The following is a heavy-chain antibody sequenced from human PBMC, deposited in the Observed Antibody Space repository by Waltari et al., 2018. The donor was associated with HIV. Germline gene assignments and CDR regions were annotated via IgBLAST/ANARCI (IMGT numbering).Heavy chain of an antibody. J-gene: IGHJ5*02. Sequence: VQLVQSGAEVKKPGSSVRVSCKASGDTLSNYAVSWVRQAPGQGLEWMGRIIPAIGREMNTENFQGRVTINADKSTNSAYMELGGLRSEDTALYFCTLGRIDDIRSGRENLGGFDPWGPGTLVTVSS. CDR2: IIPAIGRE. CDR1: GDTLSNYA. V-gene: IGHV1-69*04. D-gene: IGHD3-3*01. CDR3: TLGRIDDIRSGRENLGGFDP.